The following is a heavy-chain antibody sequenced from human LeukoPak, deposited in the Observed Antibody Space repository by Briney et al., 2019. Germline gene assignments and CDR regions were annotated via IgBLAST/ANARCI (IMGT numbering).Heavy chain of an antibody. J-gene: IGHJ3*02. CDR1: GYSISSDYY. CDR3: ARARLVASDAFDI. D-gene: IGHD6-6*01. CDR2: IYYSGST. V-gene: IGHV4-38-2*02. Sequence: SSETLSLTCTVSGYSISSDYYWGWVRQPPGKGLEWIGYIYYSGSTYYNPSLKSRVTISVDTSKNQFSLKLSSVTAADTAVYYCARARLVASDAFDIWGQGTMVTVSS.